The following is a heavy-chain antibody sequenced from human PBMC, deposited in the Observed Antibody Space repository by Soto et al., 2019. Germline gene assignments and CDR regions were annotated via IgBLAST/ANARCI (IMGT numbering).Heavy chain of an antibody. D-gene: IGHD4-17*01. CDR3: ASSANGMNSDYGDYVVY. CDR2: INPSGGST. Sequence: ASVKVSCKASGYTFTSYYMHWVRQAPGQGLEWMGIINPSGGSTSYAQKFKGRVTMTRDTSTSTVYMELSSLRSEDTAVYYCASSANGMNSDYGDYVVYWGQGTLVTVSS. CDR1: GYTFTSYY. V-gene: IGHV1-46*03. J-gene: IGHJ4*02.